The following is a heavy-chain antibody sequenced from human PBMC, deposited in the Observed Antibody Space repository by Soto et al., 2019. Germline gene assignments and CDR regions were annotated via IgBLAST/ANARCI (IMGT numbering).Heavy chain of an antibody. CDR3: AKSGSSGWYGWFDP. V-gene: IGHV2-5*01. Sequence: GSGPALVNPTQTLTRTCIFSVFSLRNSGVGVGWIRQPPGKALEWLGFIYWNADKRYSPSLKSRLTITKDTSKNQVVLTMTNMDPVDTATYYCAKSGSSGWYGWFDPWGQGTLVTVSS. CDR1: VFSLRNSGVG. J-gene: IGHJ5*02. CDR2: IYWNADK. D-gene: IGHD6-19*01.